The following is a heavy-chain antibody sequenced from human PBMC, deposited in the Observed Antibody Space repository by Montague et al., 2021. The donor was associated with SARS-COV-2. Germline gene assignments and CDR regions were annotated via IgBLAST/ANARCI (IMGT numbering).Heavy chain of an antibody. V-gene: IGHV4-39*01. CDR1: GGSISSSSYY. Sequence: SETLSLTCTVSGGSISSSSYYWGWIRQPPGKGLEWIGSIYYSGSTYYNPSLKSRVTISVDTSKNQFYLKLSSVTAADTAVYYCARQENSSGWFKPDAFDIWGQGTMVTVSS. CDR2: IYYSGST. CDR3: ARQENSSGWFKPDAFDI. D-gene: IGHD6-19*01. J-gene: IGHJ3*02.